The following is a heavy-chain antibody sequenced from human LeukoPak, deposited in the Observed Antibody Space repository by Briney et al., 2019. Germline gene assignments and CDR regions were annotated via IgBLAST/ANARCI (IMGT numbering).Heavy chain of an antibody. CDR1: GFTFDDYA. D-gene: IGHD1-1*01. CDR3: AKGTYYNGNDVPPVY. CDR2: ISWNSGSI. Sequence: GGSLRLSCAASGFTFDDYAMHWVRQAPGKGLGWVSGISWNSGSIGYADSVKGRFTISRDNAKTSLYLQMNSLRAQDTALYYCAKGTYYNGNDVPPVYWGQGTLVT. V-gene: IGHV3-9*01. J-gene: IGHJ4*02.